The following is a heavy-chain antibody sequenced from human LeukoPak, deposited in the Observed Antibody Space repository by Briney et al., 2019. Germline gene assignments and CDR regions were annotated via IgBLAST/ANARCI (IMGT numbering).Heavy chain of an antibody. CDR3: AREWAVVKLELGHYYYYGMDV. Sequence: GGSLRLSCAASGFTFSRSWMHWVRQAPGKGLVWVSRTNDDGSTTNYADSVKGRFTISRDNAKNSLYLQMNSLRAEDTAVYYCAREWAVVKLELGHYYYYGMDVWGQGTTVTVSS. CDR2: TNDDGSTT. CDR1: GFTFSRSW. V-gene: IGHV3-74*01. D-gene: IGHD1-7*01. J-gene: IGHJ6*02.